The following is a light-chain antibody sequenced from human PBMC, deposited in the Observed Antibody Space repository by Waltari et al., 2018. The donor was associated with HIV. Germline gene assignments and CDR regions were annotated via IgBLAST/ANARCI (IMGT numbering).Light chain of an antibody. J-gene: IGLJ1*01. CDR1: SSHIGSKT. CDR2: SNN. V-gene: IGLV1-44*01. CDR3: AAWDDSLNGLV. Sequence: QSVLTQPPSASGTPGQRVTISCSGSSSHIGSKTVNWYQQLPGTAPKLLIYSNNQRPSGVPDRFSGSKSGTSASLAISGLQSEDEADYYCAAWDDSLNGLVFGTGTKVTVL.